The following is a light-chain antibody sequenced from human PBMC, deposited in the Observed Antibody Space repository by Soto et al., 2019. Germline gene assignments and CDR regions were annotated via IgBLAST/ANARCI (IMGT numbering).Light chain of an antibody. CDR3: QQYNNWPPKNT. CDR1: QSVSSS. CDR2: GAS. V-gene: IGKV3-15*01. Sequence: EIVMTQSPATLSVSPGERATLSCRASQSVSSSLAWFQQKPGQAPRLLIYGASTRATDIPARFSGSGSGTEFTLTISSLQSEDFAVYYCQQYNNWPPKNTFGQGTKLEIK. J-gene: IGKJ2*01.